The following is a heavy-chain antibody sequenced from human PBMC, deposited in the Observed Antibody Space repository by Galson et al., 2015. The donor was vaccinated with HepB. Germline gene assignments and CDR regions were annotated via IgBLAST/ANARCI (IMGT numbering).Heavy chain of an antibody. CDR2: ISAYNGNT. CDR3: ARDITLGYCSGGSCYDANWFDP. CDR1: GYTFTSYG. D-gene: IGHD2-15*01. J-gene: IGHJ5*02. Sequence: SVKVSCKASGYTFTSYGISWVRQAPGQGLEWMGWISAYNGNTSYAQKLQGRVTMTTDTSTSTAYMELRSLRSDDTAVYYCARDITLGYCSGGSCYDANWFDPWGQGTLVTVSS. V-gene: IGHV1-18*04.